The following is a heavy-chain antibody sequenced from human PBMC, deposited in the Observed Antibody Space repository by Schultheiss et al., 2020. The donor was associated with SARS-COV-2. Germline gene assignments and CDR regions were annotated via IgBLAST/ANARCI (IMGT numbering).Heavy chain of an antibody. CDR3: AKRVVPAAIGYYYYGMDV. CDR1: GFSFSSHN. Sequence: GESLKISCAASGFSFSSHNMNWVRQAPGKGLEWVSVLSGSGGSTDYADSVKGRFTISRDNSKNTLYLQMNSLRAEDTAVYYCAKRVVPAAIGYYYYGMDVWGQGTTVTVSS. CDR2: LSGSGGST. J-gene: IGHJ6*02. V-gene: IGHV3-23*01. D-gene: IGHD2-2*02.